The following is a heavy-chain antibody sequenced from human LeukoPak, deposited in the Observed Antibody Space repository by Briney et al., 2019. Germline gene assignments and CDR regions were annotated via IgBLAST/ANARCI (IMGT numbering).Heavy chain of an antibody. CDR1: GFTFSSYA. Sequence: GGSLRLSCAASGFTFSSYAMRWVRQAPGKGLEWVAVISYDGSNKYYADSVKGRFTISRDNSKNTLYLQMNSLRAEDTAVYYCARDRETTVVTFGYYYYGMDVWGQGTTVTVSS. J-gene: IGHJ6*02. CDR2: ISYDGSNK. CDR3: ARDRETTVVTFGYYYYGMDV. D-gene: IGHD4-23*01. V-gene: IGHV3-30*04.